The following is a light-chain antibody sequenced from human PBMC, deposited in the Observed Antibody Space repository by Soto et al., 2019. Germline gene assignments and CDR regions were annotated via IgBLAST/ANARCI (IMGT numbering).Light chain of an antibody. CDR2: DVS. V-gene: IGKV3-11*01. CDR3: QQRSNWPRT. J-gene: IGKJ1*01. Sequence: IVLTQSPATLSLSPGNRATLSCRASQNISSYLIWYQQKPGQSPRVLIYDVSNRATGIPTRFSGSGSETDFTLTISSLEPEDFAVYYCQQRSNWPRTFGQGTKVDIK. CDR1: QNISSY.